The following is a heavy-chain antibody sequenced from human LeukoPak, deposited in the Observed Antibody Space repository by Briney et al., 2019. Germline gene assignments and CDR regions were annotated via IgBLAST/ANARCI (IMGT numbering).Heavy chain of an antibody. CDR3: ARRAGAYSHPYDY. V-gene: IGHV4-59*01. J-gene: IGHJ4*02. Sequence: SETLSLTCTVSGGSISNYYWSWIRQPPGKGLEWIGYIYYSGSTNYNPSLKSRVTISVDTSKNQFSLKLSSVTAADTAVYYCARRAGAYSHPYDYWGQGTLVTVSS. CDR2: IYYSGST. D-gene: IGHD4/OR15-4a*01. CDR1: GGSISNYY.